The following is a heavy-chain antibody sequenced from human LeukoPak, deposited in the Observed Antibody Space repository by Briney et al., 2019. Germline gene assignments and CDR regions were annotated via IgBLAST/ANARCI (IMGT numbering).Heavy chain of an antibody. CDR1: GFTVSSNY. CDR3: ARGVRRYYDILTGRYGMDV. V-gene: IGHV3-53*01. CDR2: IYSGGST. J-gene: IGHJ6*02. Sequence: GGSLRLSCAASGFTVSSNYMSWVRQAPGKGLEWVSVIYSGGSTYYADSVKGRFTISRDNAKNSLYPQMNSLRAEDTAVYYCARGVRRYYDILTGRYGMDVWGQGTTVTVSS. D-gene: IGHD3-9*01.